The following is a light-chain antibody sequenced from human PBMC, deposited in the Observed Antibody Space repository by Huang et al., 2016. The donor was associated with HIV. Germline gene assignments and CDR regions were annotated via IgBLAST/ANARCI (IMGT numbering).Light chain of an antibody. J-gene: IGKJ4*01. Sequence: EIVLTQSPGTLSLSPGERATLSCRASQSVGTLLAWVQQKRGQSPKLLIFDTSYRATGVPSRFSGAGSGTDFTLTINNLEPEDFALYFCQQRYSWPLTFGGGTTVEI. V-gene: IGKV3-11*01. CDR1: QSVGTL. CDR2: DTS. CDR3: QQRYSWPLT.